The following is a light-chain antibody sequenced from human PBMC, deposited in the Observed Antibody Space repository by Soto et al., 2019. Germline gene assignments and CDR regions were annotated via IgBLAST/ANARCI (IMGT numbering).Light chain of an antibody. CDR2: GAS. V-gene: IGKV3D-20*02. Sequence: EIVLTQSTGTLSFSQGERASLSCRASQSVSSSYLAWYQQKPGQAPRLLIYGASSRATGIPDRFSGSGSGTDFTLTISRLEPEDFAVYYCQQRSNWPPITFGQGTLLAIK. J-gene: IGKJ5*01. CDR1: QSVSSSY. CDR3: QQRSNWPPIT.